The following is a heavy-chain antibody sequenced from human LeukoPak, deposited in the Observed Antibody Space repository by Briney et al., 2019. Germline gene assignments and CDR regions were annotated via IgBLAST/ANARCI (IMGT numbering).Heavy chain of an antibody. Sequence: GGSLRLSCAASGFTFSSYAMRWVRQAPGKGLEWVSAISGSGGSKYYADSVKGRFTISRDNSKNTLYLQMNSLRAEDTAVYYCAKTTIGYCSGGSCPRGAFDIWGQGTMVTVSS. J-gene: IGHJ3*02. CDR2: ISGSGGSK. V-gene: IGHV3-23*01. CDR1: GFTFSSYA. CDR3: AKTTIGYCSGGSCPRGAFDI. D-gene: IGHD2-15*01.